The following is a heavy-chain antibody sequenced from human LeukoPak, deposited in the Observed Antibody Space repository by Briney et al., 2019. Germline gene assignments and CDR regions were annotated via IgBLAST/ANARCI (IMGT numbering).Heavy chain of an antibody. D-gene: IGHD5-18*01. CDR2: IKQDGSEK. Sequence: GGSLRLSCAASGFTFSSYWMSWVRQAPGKGLEWVANIKQDGSEKYYVDSVKGRFTISRDNAKNSLYLQMNSLRAEDTAVYYCARDGRGYSYNRRAPYYYYGVDVWGQGTTVTVSS. J-gene: IGHJ6*02. V-gene: IGHV3-7*01. CDR1: GFTFSSYW. CDR3: ARDGRGYSYNRRAPYYYYGVDV.